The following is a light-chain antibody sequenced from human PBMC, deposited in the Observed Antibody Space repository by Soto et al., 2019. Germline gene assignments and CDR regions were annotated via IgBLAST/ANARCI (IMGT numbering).Light chain of an antibody. Sequence: EIVLTQSPGTLSLSPGERATLSCRASQSFSRSFLAWYQQKPGQAPRLLIYGASSRATGIPDRFSGSGSGTDFPLSIPRLDPEDFAVYFRQQHATSPIPFGQGTRLEIK. CDR2: GAS. CDR1: QSFSRSF. J-gene: IGKJ5*01. V-gene: IGKV3-20*01. CDR3: QQHATSPIP.